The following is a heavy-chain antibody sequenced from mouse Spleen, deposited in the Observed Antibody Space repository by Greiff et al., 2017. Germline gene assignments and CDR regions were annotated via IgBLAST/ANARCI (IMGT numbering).Heavy chain of an antibody. CDR2: ISYDGSN. D-gene: IGHD2-3*01. Sequence: ESGPGLVKPSQSLSLTCSVTGYSITSGYYWNWIRQFPGNKLEWMGYISYDGSNNYNPSLKNRISITRDTSKNQFFLKLNSVTTEDTATYYCARDDGYLRYFDVWGAGTTVTVSS. CDR3: ARDDGYLRYFDV. J-gene: IGHJ1*01. CDR1: GYSITSGYY. V-gene: IGHV3-6*02.